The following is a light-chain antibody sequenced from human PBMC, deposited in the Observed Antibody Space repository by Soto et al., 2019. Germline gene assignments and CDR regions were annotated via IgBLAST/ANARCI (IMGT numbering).Light chain of an antibody. CDR1: QGISSY. CDR2: AAS. CDR3: QQLRT. Sequence: IQLTQSPSSLSASLGDRVTITCRASQGISSYLAWYQQKPGKAPKLLIYAASTLQSGVPSRFSGSGSGTDFTLTISSLQPEDFATYYCQQLRTFGQGTKVDIK. J-gene: IGKJ1*01. V-gene: IGKV1-9*01.